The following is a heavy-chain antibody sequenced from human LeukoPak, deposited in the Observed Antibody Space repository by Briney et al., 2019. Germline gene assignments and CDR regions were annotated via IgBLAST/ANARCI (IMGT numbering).Heavy chain of an antibody. CDR2: IRSKANSYAT. Sequence: GGSLRLSCAASGFTFSGSAMHWVRQASGKGLEWVGRIRSKANSYATAYAASVKGRFTISRDDSKNTAYLQMNSLKTEDTAVYYRTIFLSLGMPPYWGQGTLVTASS. D-gene: IGHD3-3*02. V-gene: IGHV3-73*01. J-gene: IGHJ4*02. CDR3: TIFLSLGMPPY. CDR1: GFTFSGSA.